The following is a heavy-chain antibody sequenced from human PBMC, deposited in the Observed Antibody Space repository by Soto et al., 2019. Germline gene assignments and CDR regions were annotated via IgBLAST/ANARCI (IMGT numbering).Heavy chain of an antibody. D-gene: IGHD3-3*01. Sequence: GASVKVSCKASGGTFSSYAISWVRQAPGQGLEWMGGIIPIFGTANYAQKFQGRVTITADESTSTAYMELSSLRSEDTAVYYCARCLPLTLDFGVVIMDLEQYYYYGMDVWGQGTTVTVSS. CDR2: IIPIFGTA. J-gene: IGHJ6*02. CDR1: GGTFSSYA. CDR3: ARCLPLTLDFGVVIMDLEQYYYYGMDV. V-gene: IGHV1-69*13.